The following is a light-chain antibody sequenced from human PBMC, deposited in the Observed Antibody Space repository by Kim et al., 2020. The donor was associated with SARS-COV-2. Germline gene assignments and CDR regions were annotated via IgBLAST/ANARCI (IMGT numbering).Light chain of an antibody. V-gene: IGLV3-1*01. J-gene: IGLJ3*02. Sequence: SVSLGQTASITCSGDKLGNKYACWYQQKPGQAPVLVIYQDSKRPSGIPERFSGSNSGNTATLTISGTQAMDEADYYCQAWDSSTEVFGGGTQLTVL. CDR1: KLGNKY. CDR2: QDS. CDR3: QAWDSSTEV.